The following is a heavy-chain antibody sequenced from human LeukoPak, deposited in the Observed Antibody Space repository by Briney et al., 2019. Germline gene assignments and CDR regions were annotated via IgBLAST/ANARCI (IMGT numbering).Heavy chain of an antibody. CDR1: GFTFSSYG. CDR3: ARSYCCSSYDAFHI. Sequence: PGGSLRLSCAASGFTFSSYGMHWVRQAPGKGLEWVALIWYDGSNKYYADSVKGRFTISRDNSKNTLYLQMNSLRAEDTAVYYCARSYCCSSYDAFHILVRGRMVTVSS. V-gene: IGHV3-33*01. D-gene: IGHD6-6*01. CDR2: IWYDGSNK. J-gene: IGHJ3*02.